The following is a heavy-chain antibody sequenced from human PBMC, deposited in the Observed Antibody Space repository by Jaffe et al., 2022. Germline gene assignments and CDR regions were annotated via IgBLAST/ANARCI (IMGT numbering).Heavy chain of an antibody. V-gene: IGHV1-69*05. CDR1: GGTFSSYA. D-gene: IGHD3-9*01. Sequence: QVQLVQSGAEVKKPGSSVKVSCKASGGTFSSYAISWVRQAPGQGLEWMGGIIPIFGTANYAQKFQGRVTITTDESTSTAYMELSSLRSEDTAVYYCARVRDYDILTGYYYYYMDVWGKGTTVTVSS. CDR3: ARVRDYDILTGYYYYYMDV. CDR2: IIPIFGTA. J-gene: IGHJ6*03.